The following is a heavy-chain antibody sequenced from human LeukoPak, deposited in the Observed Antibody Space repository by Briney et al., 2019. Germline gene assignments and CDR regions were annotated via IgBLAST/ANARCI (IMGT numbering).Heavy chain of an antibody. CDR1: GGSISTYY. J-gene: IGHJ3*02. CDR3: ARGGLRFSDFDI. D-gene: IGHD1-26*01. CDR2: IYYSGST. Sequence: PSETLSLTCTVSGGSISTYYWSWIRQPPGKGLEWIGYIYYSGSTKYNPSLKSRVTISVDTSKNQFSLKLSSVTAADTAIYYCARGGLRFSDFDIWGQGTMVTVSS. V-gene: IGHV4-59*01.